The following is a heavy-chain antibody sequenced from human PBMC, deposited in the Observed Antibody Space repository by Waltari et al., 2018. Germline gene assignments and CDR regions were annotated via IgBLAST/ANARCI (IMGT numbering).Heavy chain of an antibody. J-gene: IGHJ5*02. CDR3: ARWYFWSGYYTGGWFDP. Sequence: QVQLQESGPGLVKPSQTLSLTCTVSGGSISSGSYYWSWIRQPSGKGLEWIGRIYTSGSTNYNPSLKSRVTISVDTSKNQFSLKLSSVTAADTAVYYCARWYFWSGYYTGGWFDPWGQGTLVTVSS. CDR1: GGSISSGSYY. D-gene: IGHD3-3*01. V-gene: IGHV4-61*02. CDR2: IYTSGST.